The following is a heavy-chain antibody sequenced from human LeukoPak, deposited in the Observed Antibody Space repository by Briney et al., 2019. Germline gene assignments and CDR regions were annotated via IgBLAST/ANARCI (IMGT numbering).Heavy chain of an antibody. J-gene: IGHJ6*03. CDR1: GYTFTSYG. CDR2: ISAYNGNT. D-gene: IGHD4-17*01. CDR3: ATVTTNPYYMDV. V-gene: IGHV1-18*01. Sequence: ASVKVSCKASGYTFTSYGISWVRQAPGQGLEWMGWISAYNGNTNYAQKLQGRVTMTTDTSTSTAYMELRSLRSDDTAVYYCATVTTNPYYMDVWGKGTTVTVSS.